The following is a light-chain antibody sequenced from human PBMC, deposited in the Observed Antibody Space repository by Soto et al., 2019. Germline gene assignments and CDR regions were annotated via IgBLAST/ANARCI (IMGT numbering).Light chain of an antibody. CDR1: TGAVTSGNY. CDR3: LLYYGGAHLM. J-gene: IGLJ3*02. Sequence: QAVVTQEPSLTVSPGGTVTLTCASSTGAVTSGNYPSRFQQKPGQAPRTLIYTTDDKHSWTPARFSGSLLGGKAALTLSGVQHEDEAEYYCLLYYGGAHLMFGGGTKLTVL. V-gene: IGLV7-43*01. CDR2: TTD.